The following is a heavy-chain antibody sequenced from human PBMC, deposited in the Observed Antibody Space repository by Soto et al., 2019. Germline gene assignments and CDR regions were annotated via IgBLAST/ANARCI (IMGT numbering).Heavy chain of an antibody. V-gene: IGHV3-74*01. Sequence: GGSLRLSCAASGFTFSSYWMHWVRQAPGKGLVWVSRINSDGSSTSYADSVKGRFTISRDNAKNTLYLQMNSLRAEDTAVYYCARVPGDDYGDYGDDFDIWGQGTMVTVSS. J-gene: IGHJ3*02. CDR3: ARVPGDDYGDYGDDFDI. D-gene: IGHD4-17*01. CDR2: INSDGSST. CDR1: GFTFSSYW.